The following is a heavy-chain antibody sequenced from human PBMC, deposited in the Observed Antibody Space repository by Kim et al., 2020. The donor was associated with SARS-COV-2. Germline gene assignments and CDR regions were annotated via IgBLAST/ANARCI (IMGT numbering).Heavy chain of an antibody. CDR1: GGSISSYY. V-gene: IGHV4-59*01. D-gene: IGHD5-18*01. CDR2: IYYSGST. CDR3: ARRGGGYSYGSFPYYYGMDV. Sequence: SETLSLTCTVSGGSISSYYWSWIRQPPGKGLEWIGYIYYSGSTNYNPSLKSRVTISVDTSKNQFSLKLSSVTAADTAVYYCARRGGGYSYGSFPYYYGMDVWGQGTTVTVSS. J-gene: IGHJ6*02.